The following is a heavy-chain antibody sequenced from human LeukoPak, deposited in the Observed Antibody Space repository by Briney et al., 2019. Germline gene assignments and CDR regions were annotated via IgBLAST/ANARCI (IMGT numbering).Heavy chain of an antibody. J-gene: IGHJ5*02. CDR3: ARGRGPSRAAAGRPFDP. CDR2: MNPNSGNT. D-gene: IGHD6-13*01. V-gene: IGHV1-8*01. CDR1: GYTFTSYD. Sequence: ASVKVSCKASGYTFTSYDINWVRQATGQGLEWMGWMNPNSGNTGYAQKFQGRVTMTRNTSISTAYMELSSLRSEDTAVYYCARGRGPSRAAAGRPFDPWGQGTLVTVSS.